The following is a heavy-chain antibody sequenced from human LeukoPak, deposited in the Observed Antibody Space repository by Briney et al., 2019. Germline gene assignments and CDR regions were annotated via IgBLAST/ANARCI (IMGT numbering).Heavy chain of an antibody. D-gene: IGHD7-27*01. V-gene: IGHV1-3*01. Sequence: ASEKVSCKASGFTFTDYIIHWVRQAPGQRLEWMGWMNAGNGNTKYSQNFQGRVTITRDTSASTAYMELSSLRSEDTAVYYCTREVWGFDPWGQGTLVTVSS. J-gene: IGHJ5*02. CDR1: GFTFTDYI. CDR3: TREVWGFDP. CDR2: MNAGNGNT.